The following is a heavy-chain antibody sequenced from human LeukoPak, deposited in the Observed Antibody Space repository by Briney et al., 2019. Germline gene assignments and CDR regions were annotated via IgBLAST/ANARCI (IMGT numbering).Heavy chain of an antibody. D-gene: IGHD5-12*01. J-gene: IGHJ6*02. V-gene: IGHV4-31*03. CDR3: ARGRSRDGYNFTPYYYYGMDV. Sequence: SETLSLTCTVSGGSISSGGYYWSWIRQHPGKGLEWIGYIYYSGSTYYNPSLKSRVTISVDTSKNQVSLKLSSVTAADTAVYYCARGRSRDGYNFTPYYYYGMDVWGQGTTVTVSS. CDR2: IYYSGST. CDR1: GGSISSGGYY.